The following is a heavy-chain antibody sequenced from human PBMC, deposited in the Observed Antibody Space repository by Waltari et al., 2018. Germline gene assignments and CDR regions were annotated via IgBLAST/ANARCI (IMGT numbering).Heavy chain of an antibody. J-gene: IGHJ4*02. D-gene: IGHD3-16*01. V-gene: IGHV3-74*01. CDR3: VRDLAGVGGH. CDR2: TNEEGRIT. Sequence: EVQLVESGGGLVQPGGSLRLSCAASGFTFGNDWMHWVRQVPGKGLVGVSRTNEEGRITNDADSVKGRFTISRDNAKNTLYLQMNSLRAEDTAVYYCVRDLAGVGGHWGQGTLVTVSS. CDR1: GFTFGNDW.